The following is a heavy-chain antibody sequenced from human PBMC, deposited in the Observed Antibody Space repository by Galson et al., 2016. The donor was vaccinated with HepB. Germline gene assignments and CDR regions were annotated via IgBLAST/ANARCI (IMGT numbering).Heavy chain of an antibody. J-gene: IGHJ5*02. Sequence: QSGAEVKKPGESLQISCTGSGYSFPSYWVGWVRQMPGKGLEWMGLIYPGDSETRYRPSFQGQVTLSVDVSVNTAYLQVSSLKASDTAIYYCARHRAGGLSCTGGLCHNFFDPWGQGTLVTVSS. CDR2: IYPGDSET. D-gene: IGHD2-8*02. CDR3: ARHRAGGLSCTGGLCHNFFDP. V-gene: IGHV5-51*01. CDR1: GYSFPSYW.